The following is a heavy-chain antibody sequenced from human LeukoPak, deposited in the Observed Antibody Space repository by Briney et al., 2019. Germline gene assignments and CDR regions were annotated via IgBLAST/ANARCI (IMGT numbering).Heavy chain of an antibody. Sequence: GGSLRLSCAASGFTFSRYWMHWVRQDPGKGPVWVSRINSDGSSTSCADSVKGRFTISRDNAKNTLYLQMNSLRAEDTAVYYCARGTYGMDVWGQGTTVTVSS. CDR1: GFTFSRYW. J-gene: IGHJ6*02. V-gene: IGHV3-74*01. CDR3: ARGTYGMDV. CDR2: INSDGSST.